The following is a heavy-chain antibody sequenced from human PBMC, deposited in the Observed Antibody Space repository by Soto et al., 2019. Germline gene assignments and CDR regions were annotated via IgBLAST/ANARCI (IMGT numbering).Heavy chain of an antibody. D-gene: IGHD3-22*01. CDR3: ASMRGGYDGRGYAY. Sequence: QLQLQESGSGLVKPSQTLSLTCAVSGGSISSGGYSWSWIRQPPGKGLECIGYIYHSGMTYYNPSLKSRVTSSVDRSKNQCSLKLSSVTAADTAVYYCASMRGGYDGRGYAYWGKGTRVTFSS. CDR2: IYHSGMT. V-gene: IGHV4-30-2*01. CDR1: GGSISSGGYS. J-gene: IGHJ4*02.